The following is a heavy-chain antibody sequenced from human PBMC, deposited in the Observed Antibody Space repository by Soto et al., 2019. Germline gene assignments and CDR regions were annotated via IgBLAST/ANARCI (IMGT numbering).Heavy chain of an antibody. CDR2: IYYSGST. J-gene: IGHJ4*02. CDR1: GGSINNYY. CDR3: ARDRGDYGDFYYFDY. V-gene: IGHV4-59*01. Sequence: QVQLQESGPGLVKPSETLSLTCTVSGGSINNYYWSWIRQPPGEGLEWIGDIYYSGSTNYNPSLKSRVTMSVDTPKNQFSLKLSSVTAADTAVYSCARDRGDYGDFYYFDYWGQGTLVTVSS. D-gene: IGHD4-17*01.